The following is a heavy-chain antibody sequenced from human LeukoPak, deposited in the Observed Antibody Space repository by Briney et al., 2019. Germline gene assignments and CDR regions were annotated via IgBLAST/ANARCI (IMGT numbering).Heavy chain of an antibody. CDR1: GGSISGYY. J-gene: IGHJ4*02. D-gene: IGHD3-22*01. CDR3: ARHVYYDSSGYFDY. CDR2: IYTSGST. Sequence: TSGTLSLTCTVSGGSISGYYWSWIRQPPGKGLEWIGYIYTSGSTNYNPSLKSRVTISVDTSKNQFSLKLSSVTAADTAVYYCARHVYYDSSGYFDYWGQGTLVTVSS. V-gene: IGHV4-4*09.